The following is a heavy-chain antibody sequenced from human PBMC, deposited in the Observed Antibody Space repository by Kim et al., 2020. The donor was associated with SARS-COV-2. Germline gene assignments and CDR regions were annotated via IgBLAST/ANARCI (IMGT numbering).Heavy chain of an antibody. Sequence: ASVKVSCKASGYTFTSYYMHWVRQAPGQGLEWMGIINPSGGSTSYAQKFQGRVTMTRDTSTSTVYMELSSLRSEDTAVYYCATLGVGYSGYEVKNENWGQGTLVTVSS. D-gene: IGHD5-12*01. CDR1: GYTFTSYY. J-gene: IGHJ4*02. CDR2: INPSGGST. V-gene: IGHV1-46*01. CDR3: ATLGVGYSGYEVKNEN.